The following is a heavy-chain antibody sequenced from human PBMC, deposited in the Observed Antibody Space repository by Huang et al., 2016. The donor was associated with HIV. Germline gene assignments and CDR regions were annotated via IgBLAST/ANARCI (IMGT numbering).Heavy chain of an antibody. V-gene: IGHV1-18*01. D-gene: IGHD5-18*01. J-gene: IGHJ6*03. CDR3: ARGGGIQLWLLGYYYMDV. CDR1: GYTFSSVG. CDR2: ISVYNGNT. Sequence: QVQLVQSGAEVKKPGASVKVSCKASGYTFSSVGISWVRQAPGQGLEWGGWISVYNGNTKFAQKFQGRLTMTTDTPTSTAYMERRSLRSDDTAVYYCARGGGIQLWLLGYYYMDVWGNGTTVTVSS.